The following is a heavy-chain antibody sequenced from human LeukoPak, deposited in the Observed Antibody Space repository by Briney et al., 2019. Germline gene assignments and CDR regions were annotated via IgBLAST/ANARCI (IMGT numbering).Heavy chain of an antibody. Sequence: SGTLSLTCAVSGGSISSTNWWSWVRQPPGKGLEWIGEIYHSGSTNYNPSLKSRVTISADKSKNQFSLKLTYVTAADTAVYYCARGGYSSSWSWFDPWGQGTLVTVSS. CDR3: ARGGYSSSWSWFDP. CDR2: IYHSGST. V-gene: IGHV4-4*02. CDR1: GGSISSTNW. D-gene: IGHD6-13*01. J-gene: IGHJ5*02.